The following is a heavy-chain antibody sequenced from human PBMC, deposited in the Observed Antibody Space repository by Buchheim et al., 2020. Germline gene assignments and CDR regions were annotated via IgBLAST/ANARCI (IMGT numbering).Heavy chain of an antibody. Sequence: EERLVESGGGLGQPGGSLRLSCAASGFTFSSDWMHWVRQAPGKGLVWVSCINPDGSDTTYADSVKGRLTISRDNGRNTLYLQMNSLRGEDTAIYYCTRSANFFRGMDVWGQGTT. CDR1: GFTFSSDW. J-gene: IGHJ6*02. V-gene: IGHV3-74*01. CDR3: TRSANFFRGMDV. CDR2: INPDGSDT. D-gene: IGHD2-15*01.